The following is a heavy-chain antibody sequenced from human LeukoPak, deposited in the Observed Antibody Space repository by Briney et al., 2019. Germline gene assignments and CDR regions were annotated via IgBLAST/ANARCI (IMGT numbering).Heavy chain of an antibody. J-gene: IGHJ4*02. D-gene: IGHD2-15*01. CDR3: ARHGSSRGPFDY. CDR1: GGSISSSSYY. V-gene: IGHV4-61*05. Sequence: SETLSLTCTVSGGSISSSSYYWGWIRQPPGKGLECIGYIYYSGSTNYNPSLKSRVTISIDTSKNQFSLKLTSVTAADTAVYYCARHGSSRGPFDYWGQGTLVTVSS. CDR2: IYYSGST.